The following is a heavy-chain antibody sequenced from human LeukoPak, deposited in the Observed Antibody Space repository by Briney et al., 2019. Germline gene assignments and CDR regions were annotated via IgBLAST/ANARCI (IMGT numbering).Heavy chain of an antibody. CDR2: IWYDGSNK. D-gene: IGHD5-12*01. CDR3: AREYRTVATVLIDY. J-gene: IGHJ4*02. Sequence: GGSLRLSCAASGFTFSGYGMHWVRQAPGKGLEWVAVIWYDGSNKYYADSVKGRFTISRDNSKNTLYLQMNSLRAEDTAVYYCAREYRTVATVLIDYWGQGTLVTVSS. V-gene: IGHV3-33*01. CDR1: GFTFSGYG.